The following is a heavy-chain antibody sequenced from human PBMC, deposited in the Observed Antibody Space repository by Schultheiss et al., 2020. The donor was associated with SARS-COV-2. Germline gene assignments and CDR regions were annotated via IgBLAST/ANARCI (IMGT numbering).Heavy chain of an antibody. CDR1: GFTFSSYA. D-gene: IGHD6-19*01. V-gene: IGHV3-23*01. CDR3: AKDSRNSIAVAGTNFDY. J-gene: IGHJ4*02. Sequence: GGSLRLSCAASGFTFSSYAMSWVRQAPGKGLEWVSAINGGGGSTYYADSVKGRFTISRDNSKNTLYLQMNSLRAEDTAVYYCAKDSRNSIAVAGTNFDYWGQGTLVTVSS. CDR2: INGGGGST.